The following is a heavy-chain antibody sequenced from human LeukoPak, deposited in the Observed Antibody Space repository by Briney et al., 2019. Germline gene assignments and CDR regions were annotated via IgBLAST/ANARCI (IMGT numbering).Heavy chain of an antibody. CDR1: GFTFSSYG. V-gene: IGHV3-23*01. D-gene: IGHD4/OR15-4a*01. CDR3: ARRAGAYSHPYDY. Sequence: GGSLRLSCAASGFTFSSYGMTWVRQAPGKGLEWVSAISGSGGSTYYADSVKGRFTISRDNSKNTLYLQMNSLRAEDTAVYYCARRAGAYSHPYDYWGQGTLVTVSS. J-gene: IGHJ4*02. CDR2: ISGSGGST.